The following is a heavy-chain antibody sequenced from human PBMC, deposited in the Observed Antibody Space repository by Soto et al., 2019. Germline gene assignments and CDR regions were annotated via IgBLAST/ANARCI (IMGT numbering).Heavy chain of an antibody. CDR3: ARGLSAFDP. CDR2: IYSSGST. J-gene: IGHJ5*02. Sequence: ETLSLTCAVSGGSMISYFWSWIRQPAGKGLEWIGRIYSSGSTNYNPSLKNRVTMSVDTSKNQFSLRLNSMTAADTAVYYCARGLSAFDPWGQGTLVTVSS. V-gene: IGHV4-4*07. D-gene: IGHD3-16*01. CDR1: GGSMISYF.